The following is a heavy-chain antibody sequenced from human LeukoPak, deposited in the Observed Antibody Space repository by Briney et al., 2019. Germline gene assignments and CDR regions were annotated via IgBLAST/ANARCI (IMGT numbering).Heavy chain of an antibody. CDR2: INTNTGNP. V-gene: IGHV7-4-1*02. D-gene: IGHD3-9*01. J-gene: IGHJ4*02. CDR3: ATADYDILTGYEYFDY. Sequence: VASVKVSRKASGYTFTSYAMNWVRQAPGQGLEWMGWINTNTGNPTYAQGFTGRFVFPLDTSVSTAYLQISSLKAEDTAVYYCATADYDILTGYEYFDYWGQGTLVTVSS. CDR1: GYTFTSYA.